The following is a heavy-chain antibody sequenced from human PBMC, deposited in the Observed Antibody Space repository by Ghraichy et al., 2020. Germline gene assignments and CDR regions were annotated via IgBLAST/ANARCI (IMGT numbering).Heavy chain of an antibody. J-gene: IGHJ4*02. CDR1: GGSFSGYY. V-gene: IGHV4-34*01. CDR3: ARAVSVVRYYDILTGYIDLYYFDY. D-gene: IGHD3-9*01. CDR2: INHSGST. Sequence: SETLSLTCAVYGGSFSGYYWSWIRQPPGKGLEWIGEINHSGSTNYNPSLKSRVTISVDTSKNQFSLKLSSVTAADTAVYYCARAVSVVRYYDILTGYIDLYYFDYWGQGTLVTVSS.